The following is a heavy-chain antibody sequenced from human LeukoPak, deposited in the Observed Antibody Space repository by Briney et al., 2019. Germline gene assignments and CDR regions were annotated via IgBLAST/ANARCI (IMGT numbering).Heavy chain of an antibody. CDR1: GYTFTSYY. V-gene: IGHV1-2*02. J-gene: IGHJ4*02. CDR2: INPNSGGT. D-gene: IGHD5-24*01. CDR3: ARDLEMATTVQFDY. Sequence: ASVKVSCKASGYTFTSYYMHWVRQAPGQGLEWMGWINPNSGGTNYAQKFQGRVTMTRDTSISTAYMELSRLRSDDTAVYYCARDLEMATTVQFDYWGQGTLVTVSS.